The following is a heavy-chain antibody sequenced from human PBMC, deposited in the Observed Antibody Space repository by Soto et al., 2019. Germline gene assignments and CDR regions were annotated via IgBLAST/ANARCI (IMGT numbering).Heavy chain of an antibody. D-gene: IGHD6-13*01. CDR1: GYTFTSYY. CDR2: INPSGGST. J-gene: IGHJ4*02. CDR3: ARFVAATGHDY. Sequence: QVQLVQSGAEVKKPGASVKVSCNASGYTFTSYYMHWVRQAPGQGLEWMGIINPSGGSTTYAQNFQGRVTMTRDSSTSTVYMELSSMRSEDTAVDYCARFVAATGHDYWGQGTLVTVS. V-gene: IGHV1-46*03.